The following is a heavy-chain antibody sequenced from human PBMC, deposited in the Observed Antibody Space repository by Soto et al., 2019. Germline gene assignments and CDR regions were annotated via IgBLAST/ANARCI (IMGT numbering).Heavy chain of an antibody. V-gene: IGHV1-69*13. D-gene: IGHD2-2*01. J-gene: IGHJ6*02. CDR2: IIPMFGTV. Sequence: SVKVSCKASGGSFSSFAISWVRQAPGQGLEWMGGIIPMFGTVNYAQKFQGRVTITADESTSTAYMELSSLRSEDTAVYYCARSQGSSTSLEIYYYYYYGMDVWGQGTTVTVSS. CDR3: ARSQGSSTSLEIYYYYYYGMDV. CDR1: GGSFSSFA.